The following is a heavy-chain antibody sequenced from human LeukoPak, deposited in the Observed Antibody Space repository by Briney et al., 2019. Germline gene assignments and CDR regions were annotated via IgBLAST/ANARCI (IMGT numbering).Heavy chain of an antibody. Sequence: SQTLSLTCSVSGGSISSGSYSWSWIRQPPGKGLEWIGYIYYSGSAYYNPSLKSRFTISVDTSKKQFSLKLSSVTAADTAVYYCARVSAAAYFDHWGQGTLVTVSS. CDR1: GGSISSGSYS. V-gene: IGHV4-30-4*07. CDR3: ARVSAAAYFDH. CDR2: IYYSGSA. J-gene: IGHJ4*02. D-gene: IGHD6-13*01.